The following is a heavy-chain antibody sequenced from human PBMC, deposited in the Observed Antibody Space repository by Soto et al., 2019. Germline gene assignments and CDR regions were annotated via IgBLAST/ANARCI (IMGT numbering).Heavy chain of an antibody. J-gene: IGHJ3*02. CDR3: AREATVYRAFDI. D-gene: IGHD4-17*01. Sequence: ASVKVSCKASGGTFSSCAISWVRQAPGQGLEWMGGIIPIFGTANYAQKFQGRVTITADESTSTAYMELSSLRSEDTAVYYCAREATVYRAFDIWGQGTMVTVSS. CDR2: IIPIFGTA. CDR1: GGTFSSCA. V-gene: IGHV1-69*13.